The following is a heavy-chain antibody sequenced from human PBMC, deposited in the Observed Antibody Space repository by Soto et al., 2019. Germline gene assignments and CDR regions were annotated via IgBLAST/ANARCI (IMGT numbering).Heavy chain of an antibody. Sequence: GGSLRLSCAASGFICSSYDMIWVRQAPGKGLEWVSTILVDGRTFYVDSVKGRFTISRDNSKNTVYLQMNSLTAEDTALYYCAKATATGGGAFDICGQGTMVTVSS. CDR3: AKATATGGGAFDI. D-gene: IGHD2-8*02. J-gene: IGHJ3*02. CDR1: GFICSSYD. CDR2: ILVDGRT. V-gene: IGHV3-23*01.